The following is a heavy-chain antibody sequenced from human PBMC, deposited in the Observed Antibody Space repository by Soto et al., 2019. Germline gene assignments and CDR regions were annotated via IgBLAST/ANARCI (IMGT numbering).Heavy chain of an antibody. Sequence: PGGSLRLSCVDSRFTLSNFWMTWVRLPPGDGLEWVATIDPTGSYTDYRASMKGRFTVSRDNAKNSLYLQMNSLRAEDTAVYYCARPTYYYDSSGPPAYWGQGTLVTVSS. CDR2: IDPTGSYT. CDR1: RFTLSNFW. D-gene: IGHD3-22*01. CDR3: ARPTYYYDSSGPPAY. J-gene: IGHJ4*02. V-gene: IGHV3-7*01.